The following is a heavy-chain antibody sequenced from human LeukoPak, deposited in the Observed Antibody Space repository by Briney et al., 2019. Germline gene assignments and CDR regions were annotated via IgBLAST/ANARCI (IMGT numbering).Heavy chain of an antibody. V-gene: IGHV4-30-2*01. Sequence: PSQTLSLTCAVSGDSISSGGYSWSWIRQPPGKGLEWIGYIYHGGSTYYNPSLESRVTMSVDRSKNQFSLRLSSVTAADAAVYYCARDGPSSDGSPYIPLEVWGRGTLVTVSS. CDR2: IYHGGST. D-gene: IGHD2-2*01. J-gene: IGHJ4*02. CDR1: GDSISSGGYS. CDR3: ARDGPSSDGSPYIPLEV.